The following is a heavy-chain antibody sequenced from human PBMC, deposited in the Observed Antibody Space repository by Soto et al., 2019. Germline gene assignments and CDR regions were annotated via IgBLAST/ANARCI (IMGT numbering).Heavy chain of an antibody. CDR1: GFTFSSYG. CDR3: ARDGRTVYDLGHYYYMDV. J-gene: IGHJ6*03. Sequence: GGSLRLSCAASGFTFSSYGMHWVRQAPGKGLEWVAVIWYDGSNKYYADSVKGRFTISRDNSKNTLYLQMNSLRAEDTAVYYCARDGRTVYDLGHYYYMDVWGKGTTVTVSS. CDR2: IWYDGSNK. V-gene: IGHV3-33*01. D-gene: IGHD3-16*01.